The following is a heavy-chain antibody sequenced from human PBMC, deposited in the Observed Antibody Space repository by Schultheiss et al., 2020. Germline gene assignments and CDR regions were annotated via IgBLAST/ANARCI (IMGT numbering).Heavy chain of an antibody. CDR1: GFTFDDYA. V-gene: IGHV3-9*01. J-gene: IGHJ1*01. CDR3: ARQQLAPPYFQH. CDR2: ISWNSGSI. D-gene: IGHD6-6*01. Sequence: GGSLRLSCAASGFTFDDYAMHWVRQAPGKGLEWVSGISWNSGSIGYADSVKGRFTISRDNAKNSLYLQMNSLRAEDTAVYYCARQQLAPPYFQHWGQGTLVTVSS.